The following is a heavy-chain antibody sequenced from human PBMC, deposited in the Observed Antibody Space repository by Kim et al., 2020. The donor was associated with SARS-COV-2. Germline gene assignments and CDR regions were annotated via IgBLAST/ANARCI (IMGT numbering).Heavy chain of an antibody. CDR2: ISFDGQHL. CDR3: ARDRSRRDPNNPFLYFYSHMDI. D-gene: IGHD2-21*02. Sequence: GGSLRLSCAASGFTFNDHGLHWVRQAPGKGLEWVSVISFDGQHLNYADSLKGRFIVSRDNSRNILYLQMNGLTREDTAVYYCARDRSRRDPNNPFLYFYSHMDIWGQGTAVIVSS. CDR1: GFTFNDHG. J-gene: IGHJ6*02. V-gene: IGHV3-30*03.